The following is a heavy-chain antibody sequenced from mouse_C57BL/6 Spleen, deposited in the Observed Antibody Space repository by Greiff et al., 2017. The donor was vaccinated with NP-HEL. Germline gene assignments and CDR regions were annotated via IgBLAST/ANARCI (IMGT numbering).Heavy chain of an antibody. CDR1: GYTFTSYW. Sequence: VQLQQPGAELVKPGASVKLSCKASGYTFTSYWMHWVKQRPGQGLEWIGMIHPNSGSTNYNEKFKSKATLTVDKSSSTAYMQLSSLTSEDSAVYYCARGGYDVYYFDYWGQGTTLTVSS. CDR2: IHPNSGST. V-gene: IGHV1-64*01. CDR3: ARGGYDVYYFDY. J-gene: IGHJ2*01. D-gene: IGHD2-2*01.